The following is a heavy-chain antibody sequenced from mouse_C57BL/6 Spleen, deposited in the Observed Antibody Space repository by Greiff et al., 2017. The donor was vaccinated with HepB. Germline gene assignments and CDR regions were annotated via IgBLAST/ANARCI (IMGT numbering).Heavy chain of an antibody. J-gene: IGHJ1*03. Sequence: EVKVVESGGGLVQPGGSLSLSCAASGFTFTDYYMSWVRQPPGKALEWLGFIRNKANGYTTEYSASVKGRFTISRDNSQSILYLQMNALRAEDSATYYCARLTVVATDWYFDVWGTGTTVTVSS. CDR2: IRNKANGYTT. V-gene: IGHV7-3*01. D-gene: IGHD1-1*01. CDR1: GFTFTDYY. CDR3: ARLTVVATDWYFDV.